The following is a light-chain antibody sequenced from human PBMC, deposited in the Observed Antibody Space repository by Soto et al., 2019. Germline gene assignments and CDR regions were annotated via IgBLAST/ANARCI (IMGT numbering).Light chain of an antibody. CDR3: QQYGRSRT. CDR2: GAS. J-gene: IGKJ1*01. CDR1: QSISSN. Sequence: EIVMTQSPATLSVSPGEGATLSCRASQSISSNLAWYQQKPGQAPRLLIYGASTRATGIPDRFSGSGSGTNFTLTVSRLEPEDFAVYYCQQYGRSRTFGQGTKVDIK. V-gene: IGKV3-20*01.